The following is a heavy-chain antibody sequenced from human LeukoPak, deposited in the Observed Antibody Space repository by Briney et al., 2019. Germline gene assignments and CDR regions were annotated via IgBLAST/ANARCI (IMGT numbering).Heavy chain of an antibody. J-gene: IGHJ4*02. CDR3: ARGYCSGGSCYRPVDY. Sequence: GASVKVSCKASGYTFTSYGISWVRQAPGQGLEWMGWISAYNGNTNYAQKLQGRVTMTTDTSTSTAYMELRSLRSDDTAVYYCARGYCSGGSCYRPVDYWGQGTLVTVSS. CDR1: GYTFTSYG. CDR2: ISAYNGNT. D-gene: IGHD2-15*01. V-gene: IGHV1-18*01.